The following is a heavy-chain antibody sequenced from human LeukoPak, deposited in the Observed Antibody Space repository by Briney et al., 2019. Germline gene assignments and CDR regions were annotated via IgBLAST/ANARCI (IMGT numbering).Heavy chain of an antibody. D-gene: IGHD3-10*01. V-gene: IGHV4-31*03. CDR3: ARGVKGLRGAFDI. CDR2: IYYSGST. CDR1: GGSFSSGVYY. Sequence: PSQTLSLTCTVSGGSFSSGVYYWSWIRQHPGKGLEWIGYIYYSGSTYSNPSLKSRLTMSVDIPKNQFSLKLSSVTAADTAVYYCARGVKGLRGAFDIWGQGTMVTDSS. J-gene: IGHJ3*02.